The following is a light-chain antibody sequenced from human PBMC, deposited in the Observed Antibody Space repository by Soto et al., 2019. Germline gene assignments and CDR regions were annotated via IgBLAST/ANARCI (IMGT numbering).Light chain of an antibody. Sequence: EIVLTQSPGTLSLSPGERATLSCRASHTISSSYLAWYQQKPGQAHRLLMYGISRRDTGIPDRFSGSGSGTDFTLTISRLEPEDFAVYYCQQYGSSPRTFGQGTKV. J-gene: IGKJ1*01. CDR1: HTISSSY. CDR2: GIS. CDR3: QQYGSSPRT. V-gene: IGKV3-20*01.